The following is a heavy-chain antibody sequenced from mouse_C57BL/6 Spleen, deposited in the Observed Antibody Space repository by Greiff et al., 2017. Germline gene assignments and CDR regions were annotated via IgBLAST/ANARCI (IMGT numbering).Heavy chain of an antibody. CDR3: AKGGSSSYWYFDV. J-gene: IGHJ1*03. CDR1: GFSLTSYG. D-gene: IGHD1-1*01. Sequence: QVQLQQSGPGLVQPSQSLSITCTVSGFSLTSYGVHWVRQSPGQGLAWLGVIWRGGSTDYNAAFMSRLSITQDNSKSQVFFNMNSLRADDTAVYCCAKGGSSSYWYFDVWGTGTTVTVSS. CDR2: IWRGGST. V-gene: IGHV2-5*01.